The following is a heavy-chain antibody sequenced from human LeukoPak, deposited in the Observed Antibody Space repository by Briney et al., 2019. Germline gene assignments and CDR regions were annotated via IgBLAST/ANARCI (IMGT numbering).Heavy chain of an antibody. D-gene: IGHD6-13*01. Sequence: ASVKVSCKASGYTFTSYDINWVRQATGQGLEWMGWMNPNSGNTGYAQKFQGRVTMTRNTSISTAYMELSSLRSEDTAVYYCARGRRMQLVLTRYYYYYMDVCGKGTTVTVSS. J-gene: IGHJ6*03. CDR2: MNPNSGNT. CDR1: GYTFTSYD. V-gene: IGHV1-8*01. CDR3: ARGRRMQLVLTRYYYYYMDV.